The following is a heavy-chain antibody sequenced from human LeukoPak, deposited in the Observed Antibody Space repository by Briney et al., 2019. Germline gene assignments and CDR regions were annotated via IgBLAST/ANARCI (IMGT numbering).Heavy chain of an antibody. V-gene: IGHV3-74*01. CDR1: RFNFRSYW. J-gene: IGHJ4*02. CDR2: ISPDGSTT. D-gene: IGHD1-1*01. CDR3: ASAWSY. Sequence: GSLRLPRVASRFNFRSYWIQWVRQDPGKGLVWVSYISPDGSTTRYADSVKGRFTISRDNAKNTLYLQMNSLRVEDTAVYFCASAWSYWGQGALVTVSS.